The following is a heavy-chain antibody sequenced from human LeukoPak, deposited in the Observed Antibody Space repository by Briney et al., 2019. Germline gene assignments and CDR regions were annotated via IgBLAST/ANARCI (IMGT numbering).Heavy chain of an antibody. Sequence: ASVKVSCKASGYTFTNYYMHWVRQAPGQGLEWMGIVNPSGGSTSYAQKFQGRVTMTRDTSTSTVYMGLSSLRSEDTAVYYCVRLMTSGDAFDIWGQGTMVTVSS. D-gene: IGHD3-10*01. J-gene: IGHJ3*02. CDR3: VRLMTSGDAFDI. CDR1: GYTFTNYY. CDR2: VNPSGGST. V-gene: IGHV1-46*01.